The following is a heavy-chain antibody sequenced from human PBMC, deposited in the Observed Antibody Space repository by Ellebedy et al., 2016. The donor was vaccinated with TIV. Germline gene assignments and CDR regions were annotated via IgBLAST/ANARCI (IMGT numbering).Heavy chain of an antibody. CDR3: ARDYSGFESGSGYFDY. D-gene: IGHD3-10*01. J-gene: IGHJ4*02. V-gene: IGHV3-21*01. Sequence: SVKGRFTISRDNANNSLYLHMNSLRAEDTAVYYCARDYSGFESGSGYFDYWGQGTLVTVSS.